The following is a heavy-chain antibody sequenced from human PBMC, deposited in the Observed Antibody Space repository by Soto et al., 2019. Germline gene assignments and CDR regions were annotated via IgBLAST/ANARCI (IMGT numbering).Heavy chain of an antibody. Sequence: SETLSLTCAVSGGSISSSNWWSWVRQPPGKGLEWIGEIYHSGSTNYNPSLKSRVTISVDKSKNQFSLKLSSVTAADTAVYYCARHGASCYTCYYYGMDVWGQGTTVTVSS. CDR1: GGSISSSNW. CDR2: IYHSGST. V-gene: IGHV4-4*02. D-gene: IGHD2-2*02. CDR3: ARHGASCYTCYYYGMDV. J-gene: IGHJ6*02.